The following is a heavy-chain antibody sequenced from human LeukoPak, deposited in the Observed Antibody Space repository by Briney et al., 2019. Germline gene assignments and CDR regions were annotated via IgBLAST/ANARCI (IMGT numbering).Heavy chain of an antibody. CDR1: GFTFSLYA. CDR3: ARDSQRTYSSSWGAQNWFDP. Sequence: GGSLRLSCSASGFTFSLYAMHWVRQAPGKGLEWVAVIWYDGSNKYYADSVKGRFTISRDNSKNTLYLQMNSLRAEDTAVYYCARDSQRTYSSSWGAQNWFDPWGQGTLVTVSS. J-gene: IGHJ5*02. D-gene: IGHD6-13*01. CDR2: IWYDGSNK. V-gene: IGHV3-33*08.